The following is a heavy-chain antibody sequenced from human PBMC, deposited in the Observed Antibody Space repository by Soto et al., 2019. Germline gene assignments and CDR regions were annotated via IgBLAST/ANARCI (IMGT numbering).Heavy chain of an antibody. CDR1: GGTFSSYA. CDR2: IIPIFGTA. Sequence: SVKVSCKASGGTFSSYAISWVRQAPGQGLEWMGGIIPIFGTANYAQKLQGRVTITADESTSTAYMELSSLRSEDTAVYYCARGASKGAARLRYYYGMDVWGQGTTVTVSS. D-gene: IGHD6-6*01. CDR3: ARGASKGAARLRYYYGMDV. J-gene: IGHJ6*02. V-gene: IGHV1-69*13.